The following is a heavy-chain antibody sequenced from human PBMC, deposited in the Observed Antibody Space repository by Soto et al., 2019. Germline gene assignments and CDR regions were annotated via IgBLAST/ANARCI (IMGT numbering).Heavy chain of an antibody. V-gene: IGHV3-11*01. J-gene: IGHJ4*03. D-gene: IGHD6-13*01. CDR1: GFTFSDYY. CDR2: ISNSGRTL. Sequence: QVQLVESGGGLVKPGGSLRLSCAASGFTFSDYYMSWIRQAPGKGLEWVSYISNSGRTLYYADSMKGRLTISRDNAKNSLFLQMNSLRSEDTAVYYCAKYSTSWRGGQFDYWGQGTTVTVTS. CDR3: AKYSTSWRGGQFDY.